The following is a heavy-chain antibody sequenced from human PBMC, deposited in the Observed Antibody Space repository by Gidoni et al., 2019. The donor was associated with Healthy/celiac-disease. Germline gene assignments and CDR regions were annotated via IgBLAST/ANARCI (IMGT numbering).Heavy chain of an antibody. V-gene: IGHV1-46*01. CDR1: GYTFTSYY. D-gene: IGHD3-22*01. J-gene: IGHJ3*02. CDR3: ARGPNPYYYDSSGYYVGAFDI. Sequence: QVQLVQSGAEVKKPGASVKVSCKASGYTFTSYYMHWVRQAPGQGLEWMGIINPSGGSTSYAQKFQGRVTMTRDTSTSTVYMELSSLRSEDTAVYYCARGPNPYYYDSSGYYVGAFDIWGQGTMVTVSS. CDR2: INPSGGST.